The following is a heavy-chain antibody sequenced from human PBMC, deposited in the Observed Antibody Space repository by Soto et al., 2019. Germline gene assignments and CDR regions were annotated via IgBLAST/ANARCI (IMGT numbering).Heavy chain of an antibody. Sequence: QVQVVQSGVEVRRPGSSVKVSCKASGDTFKNCVISWVRQAPGQGLEWMGGMIPLFGTTDFAQRFQGRLTITTDESTTTAYMELSRLSSEESATYYCAAELGFGKLSVVWGQGTTVIVSS. CDR2: MIPLFGTT. CDR1: GDTFKNCV. J-gene: IGHJ6*02. CDR3: AAELGFGKLSVV. V-gene: IGHV1-69*01. D-gene: IGHD3-10*01.